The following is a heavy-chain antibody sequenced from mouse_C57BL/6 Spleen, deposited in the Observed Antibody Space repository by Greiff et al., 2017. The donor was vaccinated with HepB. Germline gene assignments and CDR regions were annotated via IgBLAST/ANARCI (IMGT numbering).Heavy chain of an antibody. CDR3: ARSYDGGFAC. V-gene: IGHV1-81*01. J-gene: IGHJ3*01. D-gene: IGHD2-12*01. CDR1: GYTFSSYG. Sequence: QVQLKESGAELARPGASVKLSCKASGYTFSSYGISWVKQRTGQGLEWIGEIYPRSGNTYYNEKFKGKATLTADKSSSTAYMELRSLTSEDSAVYFCARSYDGGFACWGQGTLVTVSA. CDR2: IYPRSGNT.